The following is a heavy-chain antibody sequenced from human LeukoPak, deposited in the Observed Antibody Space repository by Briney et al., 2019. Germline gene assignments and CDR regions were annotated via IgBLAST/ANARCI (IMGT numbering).Heavy chain of an antibody. D-gene: IGHD1-26*01. CDR2: ISSSGSTT. CDR3: AKEKEYSGSYFYSY. J-gene: IGHJ4*02. CDR1: GFTFSDYY. V-gene: IGHV3-11*01. Sequence: GGSLRLSCAASGFTFSDYYMSWIRQAPGKGLEWVSYISSSGSTTYYADSVKGRFTISRDNSKNTLYLQMNSLRAEDTAVYYCAKEKEYSGSYFYSYWGQGTLVTVSS.